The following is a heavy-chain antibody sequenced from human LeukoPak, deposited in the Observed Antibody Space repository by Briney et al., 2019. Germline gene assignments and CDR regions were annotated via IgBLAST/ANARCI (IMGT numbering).Heavy chain of an antibody. D-gene: IGHD6-6*01. J-gene: IGHJ4*02. CDR3: AKDIQYSSSSYFDY. V-gene: IGHV3-9*01. Sequence: GGSLRLSYAASGFTFDDYAMYWVRQAPGKGLEWVSGISWNSGSIGYADSVKGRFTISRDNAKNSLYLQMNSLRAEDTALYYCAKDIQYSSSSYFDYWGQGTLVTVSS. CDR1: GFTFDDYA. CDR2: ISWNSGSI.